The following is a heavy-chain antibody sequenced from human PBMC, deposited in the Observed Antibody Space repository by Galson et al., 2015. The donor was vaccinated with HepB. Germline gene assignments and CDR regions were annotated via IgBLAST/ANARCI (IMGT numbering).Heavy chain of an antibody. CDR1: GFTFSTYA. CDR3: AKDQSPSKSIRGISDY. D-gene: IGHD3-3*01. V-gene: IGHV3-30*18. CDR2: MSYDGSTK. Sequence: SLRLSCAASGFTFSTYAMHWVRQAPGKGLDWVAVMSYDGSTKYYADSVKGRFTISRDNSKNTLYLQMNSLRAEDTALYYCAKDQSPSKSIRGISDYWGKGTLVTVSS. J-gene: IGHJ4*02.